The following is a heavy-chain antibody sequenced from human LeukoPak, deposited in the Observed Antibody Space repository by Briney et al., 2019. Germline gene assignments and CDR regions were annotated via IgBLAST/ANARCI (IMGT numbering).Heavy chain of an antibody. CDR2: IYHSGST. CDR3: ASLNNYVPVY. CDR1: GYSLSSGFY. D-gene: IGHD4-11*01. J-gene: IGHJ4*02. Sequence: SETLSLTCAVSGYSLSSGFYWGWIRPPSGKGLEWIGNIYHSGSTYYNPSLKSRVTLSVDTSKNQFSLKLSSVTAADTAVYYCASLNNYVPVYWGQGTLVTVSS. V-gene: IGHV4-38-2*01.